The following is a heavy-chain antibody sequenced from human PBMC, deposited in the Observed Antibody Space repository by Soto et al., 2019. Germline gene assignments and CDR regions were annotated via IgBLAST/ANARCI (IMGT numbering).Heavy chain of an antibody. Sequence: QVQLVESGGGVVQPGRSLRLSCAASGFTFSNYGMHWDRQAPGKGLEWVAVILYGGTNEYYPDSVKGRFTISRDNSKDTLYLQMSSLRREDTAVYFCARGGTYGMDVW. J-gene: IGHJ6*01. CDR2: ILYGGTNE. CDR3: ARGGTYGMDV. CDR1: GFTFSNYG. V-gene: IGHV3-30*03. D-gene: IGHD6-25*01.